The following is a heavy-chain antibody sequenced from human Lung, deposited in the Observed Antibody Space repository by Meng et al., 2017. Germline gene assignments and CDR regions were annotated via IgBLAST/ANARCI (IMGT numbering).Heavy chain of an antibody. CDR3: ARALGLTTMMTY. CDR2: IIPLFDTT. CDR1: GGTFSSSA. D-gene: IGHD3-22*01. V-gene: IGHV1-69*01. Sequence: GQLGQSGAGVKKPGSSVKVSCKASGGTFSSSAIGWVRQAPGQGLEWMGGIIPLFDTTHYAQNFQGRVSITADESTRTAYMELSSLRSEDTAVYYCARALGLTTMMTYWGQGTLVTVSS. J-gene: IGHJ4*02.